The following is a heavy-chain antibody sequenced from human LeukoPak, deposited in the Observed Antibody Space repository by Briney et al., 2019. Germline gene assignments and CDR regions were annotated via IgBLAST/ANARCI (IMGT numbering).Heavy chain of an antibody. CDR3: ARDNSVGDIAWWFDP. V-gene: IGHV1-46*01. D-gene: IGHD3-16*02. CDR2: INPSGSST. CDR1: GYTVTELS. Sequence: EASVKVSCKVSGYTVTELSMHWVRQSPGKGLEWMGLINPSGSSTLYAQKFQGRVTMTRDMSTTTDYMELSSLRSEDTAVYYCARDNSVGDIAWWFDPWGQGTLVTVSS. J-gene: IGHJ5*02.